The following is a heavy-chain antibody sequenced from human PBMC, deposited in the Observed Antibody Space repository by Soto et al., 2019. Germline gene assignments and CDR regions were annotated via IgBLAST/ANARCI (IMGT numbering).Heavy chain of an antibody. CDR1: GGSISSYY. J-gene: IGHJ4*02. CDR3: ARVGLYFRGSSCYRRGLLY. CDR2: IYYSGST. V-gene: IGHV4-59*01. D-gene: IGHD2-15*01. Sequence: SSETLSLTCTVSGGSISSYYWSWIRQPPGKGLEWIGYIYYSGSTNYNPSLKSRVTISVDTSKNQFSLKLSSVTAADTAVYYCARVGLYFRGSSCYRRGLLYWCQGTLV.